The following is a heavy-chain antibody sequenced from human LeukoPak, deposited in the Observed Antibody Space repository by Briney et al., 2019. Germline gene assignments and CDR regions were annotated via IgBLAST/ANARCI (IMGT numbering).Heavy chain of an antibody. CDR3: ARLGSSWARDDAFDI. J-gene: IGHJ3*02. CDR2: MNPNSGNT. CDR1: GYTFTSYD. D-gene: IGHD3-16*01. Sequence: ASVKVSCKASGYTFTSYDINWMRQATGQGLEWMGWMNPNSGNTGYAQKFQGRVTMTRNTSISTAYMELSSLRSEDTAVYYCARLGSSWARDDAFDIWGQGTMVTVSS. V-gene: IGHV1-8*01.